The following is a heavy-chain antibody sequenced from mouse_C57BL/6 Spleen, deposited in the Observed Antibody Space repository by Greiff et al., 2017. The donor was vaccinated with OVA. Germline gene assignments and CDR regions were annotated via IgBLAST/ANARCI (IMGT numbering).Heavy chain of an antibody. CDR3: ARSRIYDGYPH. V-gene: IGHV1-53*01. CDR1: GYTFTSYW. D-gene: IGHD2-3*01. CDR2: INPSNGGT. J-gene: IGHJ2*01. Sequence: QVQLQQPGTELVKPGASVKLSCKASGYTFTSYWMPWVKQRPGQGLEWIGNINPSNGGTNYNEKFKSKATLTVDKSSCTAYMQLSSRTSEDSAVYYCARSRIYDGYPHWGQGTTLTVSS.